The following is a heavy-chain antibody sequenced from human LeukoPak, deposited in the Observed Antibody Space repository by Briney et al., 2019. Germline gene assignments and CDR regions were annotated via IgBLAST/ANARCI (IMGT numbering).Heavy chain of an antibody. CDR2: ISSSGSTI. Sequence: GGSLRLSCAASGFTFSSYEMNWVRQAPGKGLEWVSYISSSGSTIYYADSVKGRFTISRDNAKNSLYLQMNSLRAKDTAVYYCARDRGGYMDYWGQGTLVTVSS. CDR1: GFTFSSYE. CDR3: ARDRGGYMDY. D-gene: IGHD5-12*01. V-gene: IGHV3-48*03. J-gene: IGHJ4*02.